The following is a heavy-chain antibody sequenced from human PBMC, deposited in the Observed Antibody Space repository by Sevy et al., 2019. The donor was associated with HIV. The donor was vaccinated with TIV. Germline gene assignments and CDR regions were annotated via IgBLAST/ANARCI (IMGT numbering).Heavy chain of an antibody. CDR3: ARGRVVDNIADEDAYAI. Sequence: ASVKVSCKASGGTFSIYAISWVRQAPGQGLEWMGGIIPIVGMTNYAQTFRVIVTITADTSTSTAYMELSSLRSEDTAVYYCARGRVVDNIADEDAYAIWGQGTMVTVSS. CDR1: GGTFSIYA. V-gene: IGHV1-69*10. D-gene: IGHD2-15*01. CDR2: IIPIVGMT. J-gene: IGHJ3*02.